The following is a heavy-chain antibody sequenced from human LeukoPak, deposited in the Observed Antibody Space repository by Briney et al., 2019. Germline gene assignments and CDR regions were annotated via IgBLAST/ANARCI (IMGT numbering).Heavy chain of an antibody. V-gene: IGHV1-3*01. CDR1: GYIFTNYA. CDR3: AREGHASGNYFNGWFDP. D-gene: IGHD3-10*01. Sequence: ASVKVSCKASGYIFTNYAIHWVRQAPGQRLEWMGWINAGNGNTKYSQKFQGRVSITRDTSANTAYMELSSLRSEDTAVYYCAREGHASGNYFNGWFDPWGQGTLVTVSS. CDR2: INAGNGNT. J-gene: IGHJ5*02.